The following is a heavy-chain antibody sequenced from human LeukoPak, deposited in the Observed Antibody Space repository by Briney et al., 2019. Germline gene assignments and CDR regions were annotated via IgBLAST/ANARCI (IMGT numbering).Heavy chain of an antibody. J-gene: IGHJ4*02. CDR1: GYTFSSYG. V-gene: IGHV1-18*01. D-gene: IGHD1-1*01. Sequence: ASVKVSCKASGYTFSSYGFSWVRQAPGQGLEWMGWISAYNGNTNYAQKLRGGVTFTTDKSTNTTYMQLRSLRSDDTAVYYCARTIGSTLSYFDYWGQGTLVTVSS. CDR2: ISAYNGNT. CDR3: ARTIGSTLSYFDY.